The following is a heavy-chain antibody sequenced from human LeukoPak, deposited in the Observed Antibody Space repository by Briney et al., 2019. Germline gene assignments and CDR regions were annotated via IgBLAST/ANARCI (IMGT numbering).Heavy chain of an antibody. Sequence: SETLSLTCTVSGGSVSSGGYYWSWIRQPPGKGLEWIGYIYYSGSTNYNPSLKSRVTISVDTSKNQFSLKLSSVTAADTAVYYCARDTGYSSGWYRPYGMDVWGQGTTVTVSS. V-gene: IGHV4-61*08. CDR1: GGSVSSGGYY. CDR2: IYYSGST. D-gene: IGHD6-19*01. J-gene: IGHJ6*02. CDR3: ARDTGYSSGWYRPYGMDV.